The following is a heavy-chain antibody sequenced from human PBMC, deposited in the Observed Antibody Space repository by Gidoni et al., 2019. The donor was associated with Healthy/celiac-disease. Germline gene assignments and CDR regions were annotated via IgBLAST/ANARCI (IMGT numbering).Heavy chain of an antibody. Sequence: QVQLQESGPGLVKPSQTLSLTCTVSGGSISSGGYYWSWIRQHPGKGLEWIGYIYYSGSTYYNPSLKSRVTISVDTSKNQFSLKLSSVTAADTAVYYCAREYYDSSRAPDAYYYGMDVWGQGTTVTVSS. D-gene: IGHD3-22*01. CDR3: AREYYDSSRAPDAYYYGMDV. J-gene: IGHJ6*02. V-gene: IGHV4-31*03. CDR1: GGSISSGGYY. CDR2: IYYSGST.